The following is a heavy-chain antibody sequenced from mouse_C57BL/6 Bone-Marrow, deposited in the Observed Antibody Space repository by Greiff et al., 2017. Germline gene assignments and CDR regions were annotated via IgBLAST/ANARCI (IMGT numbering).Heavy chain of an antibody. CDR2: ISDGGSYT. CDR1: GFTFSSYA. D-gene: IGHD1-3*01. J-gene: IGHJ2*01. CDR3: AGILYNDLYF. Sequence: EVKLMESGGGLVKPGGSLKLSCAASGFTFSSYAMSWVRQTPEKRLEWVATISDGGSYTYYPDNVKGRFTISRDNAKNNLDLQMSHLKSEDTAMYYCAGILYNDLYFGGRGTTLTVSS. V-gene: IGHV5-4*03.